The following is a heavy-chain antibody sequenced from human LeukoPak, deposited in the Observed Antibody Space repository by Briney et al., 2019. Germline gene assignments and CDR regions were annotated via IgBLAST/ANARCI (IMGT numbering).Heavy chain of an antibody. CDR1: GGTFSSYA. D-gene: IGHD4-17*01. CDR3: ARDDYGDLGSWFDP. CDR2: IIPIFGTA. Sequence: GASVKVSCKASGGTFSSYAISWVRQAPGQGLEWMGGIIPIFGTANYAQEFQGRVTITADESTSTAYMELSSLRSEDTAVYYCARDDYGDLGSWFDPWGQGTLVTVSS. J-gene: IGHJ5*02. V-gene: IGHV1-69*13.